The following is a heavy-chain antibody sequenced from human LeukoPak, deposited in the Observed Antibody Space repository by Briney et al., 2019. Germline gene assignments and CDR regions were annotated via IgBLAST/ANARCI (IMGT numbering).Heavy chain of an antibody. CDR1: GFTFSNYW. CDR2: INSDGSST. V-gene: IGHV3-74*01. J-gene: IGHJ4*02. CDR3: AKGGSYTIDY. Sequence: PGGSLRLSCGASGFTFSNYWMHWVRQAPGKGLEWDSRINSDGSSTSYADSVKGRFTISRDNAKNTLHLQMNSLTVEDTAVYYCAKGGSYTIDYWGQGILVSVSS. D-gene: IGHD1-26*01.